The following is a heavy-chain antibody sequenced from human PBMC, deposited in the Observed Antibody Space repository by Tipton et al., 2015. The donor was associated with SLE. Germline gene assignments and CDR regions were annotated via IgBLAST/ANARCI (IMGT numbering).Heavy chain of an antibody. CDR1: GGSISSYY. Sequence: TLSLTCTVSGGSISSYYWSWIRQPPGKGLEWIGYIYYSGSTNYNPSLKSRVTISVDTSKNQFSLKLSSVTAADTAVYYCARVVRAVAGTGAFDIWGQGTMVTVSS. D-gene: IGHD6-19*01. CDR3: ARVVRAVAGTGAFDI. CDR2: IYYSGST. V-gene: IGHV4-59*01. J-gene: IGHJ3*02.